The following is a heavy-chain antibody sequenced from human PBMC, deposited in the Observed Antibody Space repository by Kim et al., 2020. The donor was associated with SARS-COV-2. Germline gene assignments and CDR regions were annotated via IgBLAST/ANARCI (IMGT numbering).Heavy chain of an antibody. Sequence: SETLSLTCAVYGGSFSGYYWSWIRQPPGKGLEWIGEINHSGSTNYNPSLKSRVTISVDTSKNQFSLKLSSVTAADTAVYYCARVSTGYCSSTSCYEVDYWGQGTLVTVSS. CDR3: ARVSTGYCSSTSCYEVDY. CDR2: INHSGST. V-gene: IGHV4-34*01. D-gene: IGHD2-2*01. J-gene: IGHJ4*02. CDR1: GGSFSGYY.